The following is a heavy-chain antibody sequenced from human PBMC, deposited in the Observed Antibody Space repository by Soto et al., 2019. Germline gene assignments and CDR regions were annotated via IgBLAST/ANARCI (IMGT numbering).Heavy chain of an antibody. CDR1: GFTFSHAW. V-gene: IGHV3-15*01. CDR2: IRNGGTT. J-gene: IGHJ5*02. CDR3: SWDASAYYNLRS. D-gene: IGHD3-22*01. Sequence: EVQLVESGGGMVKPGGSLRLSCVASGFTFSHAWLAWVRRDPGKGLEWVGRIRNGGTTDYAAPVKGRFTISRDDSKNTVSLQMNTLETEDTAVYYCSWDASAYYNLRSWGQGTLVTVSS.